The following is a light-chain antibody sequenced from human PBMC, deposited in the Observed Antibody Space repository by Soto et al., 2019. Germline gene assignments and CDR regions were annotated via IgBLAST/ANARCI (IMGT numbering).Light chain of an antibody. CDR3: QQSYSTPYT. Sequence: IQMTQSPSSLSASVGDTVTITCRASQGISVHLNWYQQKPGKVPKLLIYAASNLQSGVPSSFSGSGSETDFALTISSLQPEDFATYYCQQSYSTPYTFGQGTKLQIK. V-gene: IGKV1-39*01. CDR1: QGISVH. J-gene: IGKJ2*01. CDR2: AAS.